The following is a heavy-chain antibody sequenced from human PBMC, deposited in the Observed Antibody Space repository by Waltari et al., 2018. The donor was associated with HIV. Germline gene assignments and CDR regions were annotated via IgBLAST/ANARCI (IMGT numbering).Heavy chain of an antibody. Sequence: EAQLVESGGGLVQPGGCLRLSCEAPGPTPRSDWMTWVRQAPGKGLEWVANIKEDGSEKWYVDSVKGRFTISRDNAKNSVYLQMNSLRAEDTAVYYCARSRSDAFDLWGQGTMVTVSS. V-gene: IGHV3-7*01. CDR3: ARSRSDAFDL. J-gene: IGHJ3*01. CDR2: IKEDGSEK. CDR1: GPTPRSDW.